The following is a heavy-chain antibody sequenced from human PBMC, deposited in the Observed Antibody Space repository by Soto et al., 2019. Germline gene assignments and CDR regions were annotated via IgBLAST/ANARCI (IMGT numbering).Heavy chain of an antibody. D-gene: IGHD1-26*01. CDR1: GGSISSYY. J-gene: IGHJ6*02. V-gene: IGHV4-59*01. Sequence: SETLSLTCTVSGGSISSYYWSWIRQPPGKGLEWIGYIYYSGSTNYNPSLKSRVTISVDTSKNQFSLKLSSVTAADTAVYYCARVPAPVGAYGMDVSGQGTTVTVSS. CDR2: IYYSGST. CDR3: ARVPAPVGAYGMDV.